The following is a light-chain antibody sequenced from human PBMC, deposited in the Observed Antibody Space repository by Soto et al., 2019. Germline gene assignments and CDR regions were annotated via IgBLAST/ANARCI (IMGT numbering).Light chain of an antibody. J-gene: IGKJ2*01. Sequence: DIQMTQSPATLSASVGDRVTITCRASQSISSWLAWYQQKPGKAPKLLIFKASSLESGVASKFSGSGSGREFTLTISSLQPDDSATYYCQQYNSYAYTFCQGTKLEIK. CDR2: KAS. CDR1: QSISSW. V-gene: IGKV1-5*03. CDR3: QQYNSYAYT.